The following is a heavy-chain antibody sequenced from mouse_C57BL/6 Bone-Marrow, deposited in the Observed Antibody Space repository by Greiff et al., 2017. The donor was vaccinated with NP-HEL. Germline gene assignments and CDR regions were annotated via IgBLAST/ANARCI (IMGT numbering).Heavy chain of an antibody. CDR3: ARGRAKLTCDY. V-gene: IGHV1-76*01. Sequence: QVQLQQSGAELVRPGASVKLSCKASGYTFTDYYINWVKQRPGQGLEWIARIYPGSGNTYYIEKFKGKATLTAEKSSSTAYLQRSSLTSEDSAVYYCARGRAKLTCDYWGQGTTLTVSS. D-gene: IGHD3-1*01. CDR1: GYTFTDYY. J-gene: IGHJ2*01. CDR2: IYPGSGNT.